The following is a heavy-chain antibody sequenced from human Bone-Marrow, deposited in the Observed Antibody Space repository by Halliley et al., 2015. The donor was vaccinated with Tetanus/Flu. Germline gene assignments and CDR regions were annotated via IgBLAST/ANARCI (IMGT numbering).Heavy chain of an antibody. CDR2: MSSRSKTT. J-gene: IGHJ4*02. CDR3: ARLVRYSNLDY. D-gene: IGHD4-4*01. Sequence: LEWVSYMSSRSKTTYYADSVRGRFTISRDDAKNSLYLQMKSLRDEDTAVYYCARLVRYSNLDYWGQGSLVTVSS. V-gene: IGHV3-48*02.